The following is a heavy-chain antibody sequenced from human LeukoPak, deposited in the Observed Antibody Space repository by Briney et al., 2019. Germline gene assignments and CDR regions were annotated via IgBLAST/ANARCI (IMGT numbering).Heavy chain of an antibody. J-gene: IGHJ5*02. Sequence: SETLSLTCTVSGGSISSSSYYWGWIRQPPGKGLEWIGSIYYSGSTYYNPSLKSRVTISVDTSKNQFSLKLSSVTAADTAMYYCLKIVGAKAYGWFDPWGQGTLVTVSS. CDR1: GGSISSSSYY. CDR2: IYYSGST. CDR3: LKIVGAKAYGWFDP. V-gene: IGHV4-39*07. D-gene: IGHD1-26*01.